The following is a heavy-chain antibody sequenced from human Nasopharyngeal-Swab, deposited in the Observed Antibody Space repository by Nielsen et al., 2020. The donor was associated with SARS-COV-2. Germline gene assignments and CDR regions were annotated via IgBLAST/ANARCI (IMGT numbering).Heavy chain of an antibody. CDR1: GSSFTSYW. CDR2: IYPGGSDT. D-gene: IGHD5-24*01. Sequence: GESLKISCQGSGSSFTSYWIGWVRQMPGKGLEWMGIIYPGGSDTRYSPSFQGQVTISADKSISTAYLQLSSLKASDTAMYYCARERWLQPNWAQGYYYGMDVWGQGTTVTVSS. V-gene: IGHV5-51*01. CDR3: ARERWLQPNWAQGYYYGMDV. J-gene: IGHJ6*02.